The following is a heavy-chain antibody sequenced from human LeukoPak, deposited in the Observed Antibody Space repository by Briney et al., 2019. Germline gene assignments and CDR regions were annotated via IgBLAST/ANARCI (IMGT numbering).Heavy chain of an antibody. CDR2: INPNSGGT. J-gene: IGHJ5*02. Sequence: ASVKVSCKASGYTFTGYYMHWVRQAPGQGLEWMGWINPNSGGTNYAQKFQGRVTMTRDTSISTAYMELSRLRSDDTAVYYCARDRRYCSSTSCHNSYWFDPWGQGTLVTVSS. D-gene: IGHD2-2*02. CDR3: ARDRRYCSSTSCHNSYWFDP. V-gene: IGHV1-2*02. CDR1: GYTFTGYY.